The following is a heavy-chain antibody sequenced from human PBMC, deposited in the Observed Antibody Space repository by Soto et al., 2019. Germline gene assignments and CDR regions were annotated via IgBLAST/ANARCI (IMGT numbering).Heavy chain of an antibody. J-gene: IGHJ6*02. V-gene: IGHV3-48*02. CDR1: GFTFSSYS. D-gene: IGHD2-21*02. CDR3: ARDLKVTLSYYYYGMVV. Sequence: EVQLVESGGGLVQPGGSLRLSCAASGFTFSSYSMNWVRQAPGKGLEWVSYISSSSSTIYYADSVKGRFTISRDNAKNSLYLQMNSLRDEDTAVYYCARDLKVTLSYYYYGMVVWGQGTTVTVSS. CDR2: ISSSSSTI.